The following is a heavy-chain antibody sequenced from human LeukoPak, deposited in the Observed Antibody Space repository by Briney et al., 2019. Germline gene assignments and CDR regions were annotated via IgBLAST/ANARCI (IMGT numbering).Heavy chain of an antibody. Sequence: GGSLRLSCAASGFTFSTYAMSWVRQAPGKGLEWVSGIIGSGASTYYADSVKGRFTISRDNSRNTLYLQMNSLRAEDTAVYYAELGITMIGGVWGKGTTVTISS. CDR2: IIGSGAST. J-gene: IGHJ6*04. D-gene: IGHD3-10*02. CDR1: GFTFSTYA. CDR3: ELGITMIGGV. V-gene: IGHV3-23*01.